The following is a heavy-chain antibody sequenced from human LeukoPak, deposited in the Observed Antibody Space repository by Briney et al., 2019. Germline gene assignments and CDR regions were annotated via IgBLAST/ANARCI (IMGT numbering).Heavy chain of an antibody. V-gene: IGHV3-23*01. Sequence: GGSLRLSCAASGFAFSSYAMSWVRQAPGKGLEWVSAISGSGGSTYYADSVKGRFTISRDNSKNTLYLQMNSLRAEDTAVYYCARAGDIVVVVASGAFDIWGQGTMVTVSS. CDR1: GFAFSSYA. CDR3: ARAGDIVVVVASGAFDI. D-gene: IGHD2-15*01. CDR2: ISGSGGST. J-gene: IGHJ3*02.